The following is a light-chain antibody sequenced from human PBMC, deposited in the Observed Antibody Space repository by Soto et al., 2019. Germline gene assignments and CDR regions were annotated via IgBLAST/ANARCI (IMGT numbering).Light chain of an antibody. V-gene: IGKV2-24*01. CDR1: QSLVHNDGNTY. J-gene: IGKJ1*01. CDR3: MQATQSSWT. CDR2: KVS. Sequence: DIVMTQTPISLPVPPGQAASNPCKSNQSLVHNDGNTYLSWFQQRPGQPPRLLIYKVSDRFSGVPDRFSGSGAGTDFTLTISRVEAEDVGVYYCMQATQSSWTFGQGTKVEI.